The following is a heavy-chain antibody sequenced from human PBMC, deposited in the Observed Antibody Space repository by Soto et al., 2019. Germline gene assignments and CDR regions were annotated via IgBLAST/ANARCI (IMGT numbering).Heavy chain of an antibody. J-gene: IGHJ4*02. Sequence: QVQLVQSGAEVKKPGASVKLSCKASGYTFTSYYIHWVRQAPGQGLEWIGIINPNGGSTNYAHNFKGRLTVTRDTSTATVYMELGALTSEATAVYYCARGLGLGDYWGQGTLVTVYS. CDR1: GYTFTSYY. CDR2: INPNGGST. V-gene: IGHV1-46*01. CDR3: ARGLGLGDY. D-gene: IGHD3-9*01.